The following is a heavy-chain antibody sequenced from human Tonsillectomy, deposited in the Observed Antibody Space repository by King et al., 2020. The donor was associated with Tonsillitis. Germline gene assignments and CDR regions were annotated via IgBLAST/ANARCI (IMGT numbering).Heavy chain of an antibody. J-gene: IGHJ3*02. V-gene: IGHV4-39*01. CDR3: ARNQPSTVVTEQGAFDI. Sequence: QLQESGPGLVKPSETLSLTCTVSGGSISSSSYYWGWIRQPPGKGLEWIGSIYYSGSTYYNPPLKSRVTISVDTSKNQFSLKLRPVTSPDTDVYYCARNQPSTVVTEQGAFDIWGQGTMVTVSS. D-gene: IGHD4-23*01. CDR1: GGSISSSSYY. CDR2: IYYSGST.